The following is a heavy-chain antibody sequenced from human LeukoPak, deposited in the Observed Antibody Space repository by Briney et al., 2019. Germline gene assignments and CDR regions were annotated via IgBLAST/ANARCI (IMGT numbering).Heavy chain of an antibody. J-gene: IGHJ5*02. CDR3: ARSEGYFGSGSYSHWFDP. D-gene: IGHD3-10*01. CDR1: GGSISSSSYY. V-gene: IGHV4-39*01. Sequence: SETLSLTCTVSGGSISSSSYYWGWIRQPPGKGLEWIGSIYYSGSTYYNPSLKSRVTISVDTSKNQFSLKLSSVTAADTAVYYCARSEGYFGSGSYSHWFDPWGQGTLVTVSS. CDR2: IYYSGST.